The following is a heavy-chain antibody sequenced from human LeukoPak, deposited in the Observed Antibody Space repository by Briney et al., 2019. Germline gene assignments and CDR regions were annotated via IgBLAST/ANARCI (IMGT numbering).Heavy chain of an antibody. CDR3: AKAPLLWFGELNY. CDR1: GFTFSSYT. Sequence: GGSLRLSCTAPGFTFSSYTMSWVRQAPGEGLEWLSAINGRGITYYAGSVKGRFTTSRDNSENTLYLQMNSLRAEDTAVYYCAKAPLLWFGELNYWGQGTLVTVSS. J-gene: IGHJ4*02. D-gene: IGHD3-10*01. CDR2: INGRGIT. V-gene: IGHV3-23*01.